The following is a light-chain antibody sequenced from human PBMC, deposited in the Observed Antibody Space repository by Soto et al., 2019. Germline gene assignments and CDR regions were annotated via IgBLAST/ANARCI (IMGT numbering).Light chain of an antibody. CDR2: GNS. Sequence: QPVLTQPPSVSGAPGQRVTISCTGSSSNIGAGYDVHWYQQLPGTAPKLLIYGNSNRHSGVPDRFSGSKSGTSASLAITGLQAEDEADYYCQSYDSSLSGWVFGGGTKLTVL. J-gene: IGLJ3*02. CDR1: SSNIGAGYD. CDR3: QSYDSSLSGWV. V-gene: IGLV1-40*01.